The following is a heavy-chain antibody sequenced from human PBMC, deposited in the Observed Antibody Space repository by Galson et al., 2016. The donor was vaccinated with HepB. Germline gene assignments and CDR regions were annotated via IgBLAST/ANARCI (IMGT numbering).Heavy chain of an antibody. CDR3: AAEIYYYDSSGYHYYYGMDV. Sequence: SGGTFSSYAISWVRQARGQGLEWMGGIIPIFGTANYAQKFQGRVTITAEKSTSTAYMGLSSLRSEDTAVYYCAAEIYYYDSSGYHYYYGMDVWGQGTTVTVSS. J-gene: IGHJ6*02. CDR1: GGTFSSYA. D-gene: IGHD3-22*01. V-gene: IGHV1-69*06. CDR2: IIPIFGTA.